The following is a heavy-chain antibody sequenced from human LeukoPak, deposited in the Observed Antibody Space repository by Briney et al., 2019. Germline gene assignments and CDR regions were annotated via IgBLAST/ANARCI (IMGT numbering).Heavy chain of an antibody. D-gene: IGHD2-2*01. CDR2: ISGSGGST. CDR3: AKRQDIVVVPAAAEPGTLDY. V-gene: IGHV3-23*01. J-gene: IGHJ4*02. CDR1: GFTFSSYA. Sequence: GGSLRLSCAASGFTFSSYAMSWVRQAPGKGLEWVSAISGSGGSTYYADSVKGRFTISRDNSKNTLYLQMNSLRAEDTAVYYCAKRQDIVVVPAAAEPGTLDYWGQGTLVTVSS.